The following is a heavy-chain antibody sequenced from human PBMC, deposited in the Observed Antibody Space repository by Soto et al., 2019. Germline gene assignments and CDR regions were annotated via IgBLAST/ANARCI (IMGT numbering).Heavy chain of an antibody. CDR1: GGTFSGYY. CDR3: AREMTDYYGSGLTDY. Sequence: QVQLQQWGARLLKHSETLSLTCAVYGGTFSGYYWTWIRQPPGKGLEWIGEINHSRSTNYNPSLKSRVTISVDTSKNQFSLNLNSVTAAYTARYYCAREMTDYYGSGLTDYLGQGMRVTVSS. J-gene: IGHJ4*02. D-gene: IGHD3-10*01. V-gene: IGHV4-34*01. CDR2: INHSRST.